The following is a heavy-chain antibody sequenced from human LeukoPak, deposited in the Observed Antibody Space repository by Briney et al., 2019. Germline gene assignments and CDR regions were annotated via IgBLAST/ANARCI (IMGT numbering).Heavy chain of an antibody. CDR1: GYIFTSYW. D-gene: IGHD3-10*01. CDR2: IYPGDSDT. J-gene: IGHJ5*02. V-gene: IGHV5-51*01. CDR3: ARHELYGSGSYPFDP. Sequence: GASLKISCKGSGYIFTSYWIGWVRQLPEKGLEWMGIIYPGDSDTRYSPSFQGQVTISADKSISTAYLQWSSLKASDTAMYYCARHELYGSGSYPFDPWGQGTLVTVSS.